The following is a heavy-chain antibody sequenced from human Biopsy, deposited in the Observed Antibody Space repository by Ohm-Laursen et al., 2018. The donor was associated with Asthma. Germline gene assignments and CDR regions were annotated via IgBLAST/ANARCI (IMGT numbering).Heavy chain of an antibody. CDR2: ISVYNGNT. CDR3: ARAVDYSHYYGIDV. CDR1: GHTFNSAG. V-gene: IGHV1-18*01. D-gene: IGHD3-10*01. J-gene: IGHJ6*02. Sequence: ASVKVSCKTSGHTFNSAGITWVRQAPGQGLEWMGWISVYNGNTKVAQKLQDRVTMIADTSTSTAYMELRSLRSGDTAVYFCARAVDYSHYYGIDVWGQGTTVTVS.